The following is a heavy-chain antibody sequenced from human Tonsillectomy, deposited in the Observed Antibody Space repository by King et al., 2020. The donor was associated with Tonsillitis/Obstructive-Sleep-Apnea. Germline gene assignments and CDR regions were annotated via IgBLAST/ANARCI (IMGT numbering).Heavy chain of an antibody. CDR3: ARDMVLEAGGDAFDI. Sequence: QLQESGPGLVKPSETLSLTRTVSGGSISSYYWSWIRQPPGKGLDWIGYIYYSGSTNYNPSLKSRVTISVDTSKNQFSLKLSSVTAADTAVYYCARDMVLEAGGDAFDIWGQGTMVTVSS. J-gene: IGHJ3*02. CDR1: GGSISSYY. V-gene: IGHV4-59*01. CDR2: IYYSGST. D-gene: IGHD2-8*01.